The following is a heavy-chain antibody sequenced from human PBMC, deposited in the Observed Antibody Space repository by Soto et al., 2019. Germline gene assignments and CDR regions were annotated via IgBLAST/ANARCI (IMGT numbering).Heavy chain of an antibody. CDR3: AKDRGGITMVRGDAFDI. CDR1: GFTFSSYA. CDR2: ISGSGGST. Sequence: GGSLRLSCAASGFTFSSYAMSWVRQAPGKGLEWVSAISGSGGSTYYADSVKGRFTISRDNSKNTLYLQMNSLRAEDTAVYYCAKDRGGITMVRGDAFDIWGQGTMVTVSS. J-gene: IGHJ3*02. V-gene: IGHV3-23*01. D-gene: IGHD3-10*01.